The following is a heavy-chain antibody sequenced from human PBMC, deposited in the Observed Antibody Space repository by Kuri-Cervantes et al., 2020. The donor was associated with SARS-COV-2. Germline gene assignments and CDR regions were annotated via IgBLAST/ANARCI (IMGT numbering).Heavy chain of an antibody. Sequence: SGPTLVKPTQTLTLTCTFSGFSLSTSGMCVSWIRQPPGKALEWLARIDWDDDKYYSTSLKTRLTISKDTSKNQVVLTMTNMDPVDTATYYCARMSRSKWALEDYFDYWGQGTLVIVSS. D-gene: IGHD1-26*01. J-gene: IGHJ4*02. CDR3: ARMSRSKWALEDYFDY. CDR1: GFSLSTSGMC. V-gene: IGHV2-70*11. CDR2: IDWDDDK.